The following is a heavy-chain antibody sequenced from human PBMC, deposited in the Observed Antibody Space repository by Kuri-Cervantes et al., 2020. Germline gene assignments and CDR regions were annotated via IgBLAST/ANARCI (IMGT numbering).Heavy chain of an antibody. J-gene: IGHJ4*02. CDR3: ARDYYDSSGRTGASFDY. Sequence: SETLSLTCAVSGGSISSGGYSWSWVRQPPGKGLEWIGEIYHSGSTNYNPSLKSRVTISVDKPKNQFSLKLSSVTAADTAVYYCARDYYDSSGRTGASFDYWGQGTLVTVSS. CDR1: GGSISSGGYS. V-gene: IGHV4-4*02. CDR2: IYHSGST. D-gene: IGHD3-22*01.